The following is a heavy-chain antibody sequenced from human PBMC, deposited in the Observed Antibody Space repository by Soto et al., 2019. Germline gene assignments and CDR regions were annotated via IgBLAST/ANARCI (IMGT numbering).Heavy chain of an antibody. CDR3: ARQGGRFLEWLFFDY. Sequence: ETLSLTCTVSGGSISSSSYYWGWIRQPPGKGLEWIGSIYYSGSTYYNPSLKSRVTISVDTSKNQFSLKLSSVTAADTAVYYCARQGGRFLEWLFFDYWGQGTLVTVSS. J-gene: IGHJ4*02. V-gene: IGHV4-39*01. CDR2: IYYSGST. D-gene: IGHD3-3*01. CDR1: GGSISSSSYY.